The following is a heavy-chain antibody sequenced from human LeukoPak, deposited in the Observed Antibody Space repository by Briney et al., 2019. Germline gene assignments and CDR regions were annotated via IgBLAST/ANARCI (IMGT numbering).Heavy chain of an antibody. CDR1: GGTFSSYA. Sequence: SVKVSCKASGGTFSSYAISWVRQAPGQGLEWMGRIIPILGIANYAQKFQGRVTITADKSTSTAYMELSSLRSEDTAVYYCARGGQYCSGTSCPFGYWGQGTLVTVSS. CDR3: ARGGQYCSGTSCPFGY. D-gene: IGHD2-2*01. V-gene: IGHV1-69*04. CDR2: IIPILGIA. J-gene: IGHJ4*02.